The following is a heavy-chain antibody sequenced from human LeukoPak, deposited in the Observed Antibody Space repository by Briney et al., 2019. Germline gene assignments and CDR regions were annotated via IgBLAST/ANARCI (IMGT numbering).Heavy chain of an antibody. CDR2: IYYSGST. Sequence: SETLSLTCTVSGGSISSSSYYWGWIRQPPGKGLEWIGSIYYSGSTYYNPSLRSRVTMSVDTSKNQFSLKLTSVTAADTAVYYCARAYGAVTRYFDLWGQGTLVTVSS. CDR1: GGSISSSSYY. D-gene: IGHD4-17*01. V-gene: IGHV4-39*07. J-gene: IGHJ4*02. CDR3: ARAYGAVTRYFDL.